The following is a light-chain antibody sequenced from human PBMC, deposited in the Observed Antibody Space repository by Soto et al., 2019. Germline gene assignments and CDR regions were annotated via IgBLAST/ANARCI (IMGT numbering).Light chain of an antibody. CDR3: QQYGSSPPIT. J-gene: IGKJ5*01. Sequence: EIVCRPTPGNRSLYRGYVDTLPFSASQSVSSSYLAWYQQKPGQAPRLLIYGAYSRATGIPDRFSGIGSGTDFTLTIRRLEPEDLAVYYCQQYGSSPPITVSQGTRLEIK. CDR2: GAY. V-gene: IGKV3-20*01. CDR1: QSVSSSY.